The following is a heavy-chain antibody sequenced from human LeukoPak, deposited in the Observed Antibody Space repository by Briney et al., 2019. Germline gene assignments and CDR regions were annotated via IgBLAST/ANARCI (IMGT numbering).Heavy chain of an antibody. CDR3: AASIAVPGIFDY. D-gene: IGHD6-19*01. CDR2: VYDSGST. V-gene: IGHV4-59*08. Sequence: SETLSLTCTVSGGSISIYYWSWIRQPPGKELERIGYVYDSGSTEYNPSLKSRVTISIDTSKNQFSLNLSSVTAADTAVYYCAASIAVPGIFDYWGQGSLVTVSS. CDR1: GGSISIYY. J-gene: IGHJ4*02.